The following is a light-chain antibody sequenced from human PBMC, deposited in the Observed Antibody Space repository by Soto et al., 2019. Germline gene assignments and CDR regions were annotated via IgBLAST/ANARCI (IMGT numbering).Light chain of an antibody. V-gene: IGKV1-39*01. CDR3: QQTYSAPPFT. CDR2: TAS. Sequence: DIRMTQSPSSLSASLGDRATITCRASQTISTFLNWYQQKPGTAPKLLISTASALQSGVPSRFSGSGSGTDFTLTINSLQPEDFATYYCQQTYSAPPFTFGGGTKVDIK. CDR1: QTISTF. J-gene: IGKJ4*01.